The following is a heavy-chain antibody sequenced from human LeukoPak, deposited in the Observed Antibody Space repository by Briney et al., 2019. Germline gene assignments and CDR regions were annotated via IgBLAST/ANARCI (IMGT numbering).Heavy chain of an antibody. D-gene: IGHD4-17*01. J-gene: IGHJ3*02. CDR2: ISSSSSYI. CDR1: GFTFSSYS. Sequence: GGSLRLSCAASGFTFSSYSMNWVRQAPGKGLEWVSSISSSSSYIYYADSVKGRFTISRDNAKNSLYLQMNSLRAEDTAVYYCARDYGPRGAFDIWGQGTMVTVSS. V-gene: IGHV3-21*01. CDR3: ARDYGPRGAFDI.